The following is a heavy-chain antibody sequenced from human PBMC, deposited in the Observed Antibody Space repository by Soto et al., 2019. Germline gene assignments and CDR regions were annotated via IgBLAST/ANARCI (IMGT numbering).Heavy chain of an antibody. CDR1: GYTFTSYA. V-gene: IGHV1-3*01. CDR3: AREGYYDSSGGPDAFDI. Sequence: QVQLVQSGAEVKKPGASVKVSCKASGYTFTSYAMHWVRQAPGQRLEWMGWINAGNGNTKYSQKFQGRVTITRDTSASTAYMELSSVRSEDTAVYYCAREGYYDSSGGPDAFDIWGQGTMVTVSS. D-gene: IGHD3-22*01. CDR2: INAGNGNT. J-gene: IGHJ3*02.